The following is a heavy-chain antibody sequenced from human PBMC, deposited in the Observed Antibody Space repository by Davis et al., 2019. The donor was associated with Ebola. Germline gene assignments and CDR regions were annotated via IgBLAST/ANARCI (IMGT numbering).Heavy chain of an antibody. J-gene: IGHJ4*02. V-gene: IGHV3-43*02. CDR3: ARDAFSLSRYDTEDH. CDR1: GFTLDDIA. CDR2: ITGDGGNR. D-gene: IGHD3-9*01. Sequence: GSLRLSCAASGFTLDDIAMHWVRQAPGKGLEWVSLITGDGGNRYYADSVKGRFTISRDNSKNSLYLQMDSLRVEDTAIYYCARDAFSLSRYDTEDHWGQGTLVTVSS.